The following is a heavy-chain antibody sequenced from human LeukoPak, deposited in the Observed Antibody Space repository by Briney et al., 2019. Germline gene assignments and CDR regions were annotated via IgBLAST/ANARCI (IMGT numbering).Heavy chain of an antibody. D-gene: IGHD6-13*01. J-gene: IGHJ6*03. CDR3: AREQQRRDYYYYYYMDV. CDR2: IIPIFGTA. CDR1: GGTFSSYA. V-gene: IGHV1-69*05. Sequence: SVKVSCKASGGTFSSYAISWVRQAPGQGLEWMGGIIPIFGTANYAQKFQGRVTITTDESTSTAYMELSSLRSEDTAVYYCAREQQRRDYYYYYYMDVWGKGTTVTVSS.